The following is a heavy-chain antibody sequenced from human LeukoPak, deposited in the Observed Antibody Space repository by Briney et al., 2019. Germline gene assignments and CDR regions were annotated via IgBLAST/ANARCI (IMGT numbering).Heavy chain of an antibody. V-gene: IGHV3-64*01. CDR2: VSSNGAST. CDR1: GFTFSNYP. D-gene: IGHD2/OR15-2a*01. J-gene: IGHJ3*02. Sequence: GGSLRLSCTASGFTFSNYPMHWVRQAPGKGLESVSAVSSNGASTYYENSVKDRFIVSRDNSKNTLYLQLGSLRAEDTAVYYCAREISRGFDIWGQGTMVTVSS. CDR3: AREISRGFDI.